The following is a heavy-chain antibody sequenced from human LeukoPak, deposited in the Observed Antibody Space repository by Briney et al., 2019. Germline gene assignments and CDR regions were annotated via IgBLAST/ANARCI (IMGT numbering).Heavy chain of an antibody. CDR2: ISYSGGT. CDR1: GGSISSYY. Sequence: PSKTLSLTCTVSGGSISSYYWTWIRQPPGRGLEWIGYISYSGGTSYNPSLKSRVTISLDTSKNQFSLKLRSVTAADTAMYYCATDVVVAGRGDYWGQGTLVTVSS. CDR3: ATDVVVAGRGDY. D-gene: IGHD6-19*01. V-gene: IGHV4-59*01. J-gene: IGHJ4*02.